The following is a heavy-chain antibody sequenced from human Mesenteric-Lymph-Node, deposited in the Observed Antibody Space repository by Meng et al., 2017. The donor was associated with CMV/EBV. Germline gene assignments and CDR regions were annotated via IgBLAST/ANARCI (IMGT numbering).Heavy chain of an antibody. CDR1: GFTFSDYW. V-gene: IGHV3-74*01. Sequence: GESLKISCAASGFTFSDYWMHWVRQDPEKGLVWVSRINSDGSITTYADAVQGRFTISRDNARNTLYLQMNSLRAEDTAVYYCARGGIAARGYGMDVWGQGTTVTVSS. D-gene: IGHD6-6*01. CDR3: ARGGIAARGYGMDV. J-gene: IGHJ6*02. CDR2: INSDGSIT.